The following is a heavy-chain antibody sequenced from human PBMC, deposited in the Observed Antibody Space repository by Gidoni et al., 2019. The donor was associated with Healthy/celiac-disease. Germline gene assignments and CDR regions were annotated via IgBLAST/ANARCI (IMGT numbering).Heavy chain of an antibody. Sequence: QVQLQQWGAGLLKPSETLSLTCAVYGGSFSGYYWSWIRQPPGKGLEWIGEINHSGSTNYNPSLKSRVTISVDTSKNQFSLKLSSVTAADTAVYYCARKRAAALRRSFDYWGQGTLVTVSS. CDR1: GGSFSGYY. CDR2: INHSGST. CDR3: ARKRAAALRRSFDY. D-gene: IGHD6-13*01. V-gene: IGHV4-34*01. J-gene: IGHJ4*02.